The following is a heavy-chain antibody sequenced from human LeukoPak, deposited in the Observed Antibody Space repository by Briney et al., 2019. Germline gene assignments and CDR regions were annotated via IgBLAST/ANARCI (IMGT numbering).Heavy chain of an antibody. CDR3: ARGGPYSSSWYEFDY. V-gene: IGHV4-4*07. CDR1: GGSISSYY. CDR2: IYTSGST. J-gene: IGHJ4*02. Sequence: SETPSLTCTVSGGSISSYYWSWIRQPAGKGLEWIGRIYTSGSTNYNPSLKSRVTMSVDTSKNQFSLKLSSVTAADTAVYYCARGGPYSSSWYEFDYWGQGTLVTVSS. D-gene: IGHD6-13*01.